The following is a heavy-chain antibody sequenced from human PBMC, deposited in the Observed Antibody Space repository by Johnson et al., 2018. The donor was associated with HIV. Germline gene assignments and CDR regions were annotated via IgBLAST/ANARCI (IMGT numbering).Heavy chain of an antibody. D-gene: IGHD4-17*01. CDR3: ATHLSDFDDTLTDDAFDI. V-gene: IGHV3-23*04. CDR1: GFTFSTYA. Sequence: VQLVESGGGLLQPGGSLGLSCAASGFTFSTYAMTWVRQAPGKGLEWVSVISGRGDNTYYADSVKGRFTISRDNSKNTLYLQISSLRAEDTAIYYCATHLSDFDDTLTDDAFDIWGQGTVVTVSS. CDR2: ISGRGDNT. J-gene: IGHJ3*02.